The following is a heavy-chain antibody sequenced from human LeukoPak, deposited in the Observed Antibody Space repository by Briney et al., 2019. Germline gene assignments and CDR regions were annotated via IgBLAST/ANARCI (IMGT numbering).Heavy chain of an antibody. CDR1: GFTFSDHY. J-gene: IGHJ4*02. CDR2: IRNKANSYTT. CDR3: ARYQLPVRYFDY. V-gene: IGHV3-72*01. Sequence: GGSLRLSCAASGFTFSDHYMDWIRQGPGRGLEWVARIRNKANSYTTEYAASVEGRFSISRDDSKNSLYLQMNSLKTEDTAVYYCARYQLPVRYFDYWGQGTLVTVSS. D-gene: IGHD2-2*01.